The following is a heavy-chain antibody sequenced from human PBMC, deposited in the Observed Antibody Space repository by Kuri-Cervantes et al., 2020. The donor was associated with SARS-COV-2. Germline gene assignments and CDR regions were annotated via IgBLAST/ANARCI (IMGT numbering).Heavy chain of an antibody. D-gene: IGHD3-10*01. Sequence: ETLSLTCGIDAGTLNGYSWAWIRQSPGKGLEWIGEINHWGTTNYNPSLTSRLMISIDTSKNQFSLKMSSMTAADTAVYYCARYRGPGAPLDYYFDSWGQGTLVTVSS. J-gene: IGHJ4*02. CDR1: AGTLNGYS. CDR2: INHWGTT. CDR3: ARYRGPGAPLDYYFDS. V-gene: IGHV4-34*01.